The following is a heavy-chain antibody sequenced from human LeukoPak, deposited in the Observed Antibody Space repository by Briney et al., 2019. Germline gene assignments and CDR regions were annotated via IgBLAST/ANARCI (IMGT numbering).Heavy chain of an antibody. D-gene: IGHD1/OR15-1a*01. CDR1: GFTFSAYA. J-gene: IGHJ4*02. Sequence: PGGSLRLSCAASGFTFSAYAMTWVHQAPGKGLEWVSTISGTGGTTYYADSVKGRFTVSRDNSKNTLYLQMSSLRAEDTAVYYCANNKRLYFFEYWGQGTLVTVSS. CDR3: ANNKRLYFFEY. CDR2: ISGTGGTT. V-gene: IGHV3-23*01.